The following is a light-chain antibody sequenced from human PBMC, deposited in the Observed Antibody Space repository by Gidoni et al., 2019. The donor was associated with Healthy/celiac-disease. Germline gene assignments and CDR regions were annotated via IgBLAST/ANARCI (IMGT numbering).Light chain of an antibody. J-gene: IGLJ3*02. CDR2: RTN. Sequence: QSVLTQPPSASGTPGPRVTISCSGSRSNIGSNYVYWYQQLPGTAPKLLIYRTNQRPSGVPDRCSGSKSGTSASLAISGLRSEDEADYYCAAWDDSLSGRVFGGGTKLTVL. CDR3: AAWDDSLSGRV. V-gene: IGLV1-47*01. CDR1: RSNIGSNY.